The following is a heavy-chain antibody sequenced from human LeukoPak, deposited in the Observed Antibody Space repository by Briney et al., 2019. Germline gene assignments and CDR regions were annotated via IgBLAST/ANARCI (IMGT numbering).Heavy chain of an antibody. CDR2: ISSDGSTT. J-gene: IGHJ4*02. Sequence: GGSLRLSCAASGFTFSTFWMHWVRQTPGKGLVWVSRISSDGSTTHYADSVKGRFTISSDNAKNTLFLHMNSLRAEDTAVYYCNVRWGPNSDYWGQGTLVTVSS. V-gene: IGHV3-74*01. CDR1: GFTFSTFW. D-gene: IGHD7-27*01. CDR3: NVRWGPNSDY.